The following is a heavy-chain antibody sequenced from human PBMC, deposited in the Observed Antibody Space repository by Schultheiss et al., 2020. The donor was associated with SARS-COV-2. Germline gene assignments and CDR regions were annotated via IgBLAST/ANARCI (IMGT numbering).Heavy chain of an antibody. CDR2: IYYSGST. CDR1: GGSISSSSYY. D-gene: IGHD6-6*01. CDR3: ARDRGGSSGFDY. Sequence: SETLSLTCTVSGGSISSSSYYWGWIRQPPGKGLEWIGYIYYSGSTYYNPSLKSRVTISVDTSKNQFSLKLSSVTAADTAVYYCARDRGGSSGFDYWGQGTLVTVSS. V-gene: IGHV4-31*03. J-gene: IGHJ4*02.